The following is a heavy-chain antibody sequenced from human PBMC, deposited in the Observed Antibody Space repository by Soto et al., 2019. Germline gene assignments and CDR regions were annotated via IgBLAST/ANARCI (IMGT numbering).Heavy chain of an antibody. CDR3: VRSDTGMAAPFSGMDV. D-gene: IGHD5-18*01. V-gene: IGHV1-2*02. J-gene: IGHJ6*02. CDR1: GYAFTDYY. Sequence: QVQLVQSGAEVKKPGASVKVSCKASGYAFTDYYMHWVRQAPGQGLGWMGWINSKSGGTNLAQRFQGRVTMTRDTSISTTHLEVSSLRSDDTAICYCVRSDTGMAAPFSGMDVWGHGATVSVSS. CDR2: INSKSGGT.